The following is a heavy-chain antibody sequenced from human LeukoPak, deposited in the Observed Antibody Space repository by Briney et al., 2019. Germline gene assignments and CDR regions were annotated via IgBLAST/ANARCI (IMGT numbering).Heavy chain of an antibody. Sequence: GESLKISCKGSGYSFTNYWIGWVRQMPGKGLEWMGIIYPGDSGTRYSPSFQGQVAISADKFISTASLQWSSMKASDTAIYYCARHRHYDSSSSGVFDIWGQGTMVTVSS. CDR3: ARHRHYDSSSSGVFDI. D-gene: IGHD3-22*01. J-gene: IGHJ3*02. CDR1: GYSFTNYW. CDR2: IYPGDSGT. V-gene: IGHV5-51*01.